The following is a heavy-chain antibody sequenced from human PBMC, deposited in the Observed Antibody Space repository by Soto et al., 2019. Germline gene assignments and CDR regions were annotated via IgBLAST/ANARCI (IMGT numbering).Heavy chain of an antibody. CDR1: GGSISSSSYY. CDR2: IYYSGST. D-gene: IGHD5-12*01. Sequence: QLQLQESGPGLVKPSETLSLTCTVSGGSISSSSYYWGWIRQPPGKGLEWIGSIYYSGSTYYNPSLKSRVTISVDTSKNQFSLKLSSVTAADTAAYYCARHQGSGYDSDFDYWGQGTLVTVSS. V-gene: IGHV4-39*01. J-gene: IGHJ4*02. CDR3: ARHQGSGYDSDFDY.